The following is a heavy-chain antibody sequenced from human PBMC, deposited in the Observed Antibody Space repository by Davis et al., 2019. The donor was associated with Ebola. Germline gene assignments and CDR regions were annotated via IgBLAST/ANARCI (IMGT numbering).Heavy chain of an antibody. Sequence: GESLKISCKGSGYTFTSYRIGRVRQMPGKVLEWMGIIHPGDSETRYSPSFQGQVTISADKSINTAYLQWSSLKASDTAMYYCARHLVLWYYGMDVWGQGTTVTVSS. CDR3: ARHLVLWYYGMDV. J-gene: IGHJ6*02. CDR1: GYTFTSYR. CDR2: IHPGDSET. D-gene: IGHD2-8*01. V-gene: IGHV5-51*01.